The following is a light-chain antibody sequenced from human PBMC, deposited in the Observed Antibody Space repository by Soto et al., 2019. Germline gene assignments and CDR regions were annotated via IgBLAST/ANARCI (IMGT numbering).Light chain of an antibody. CDR2: GAS. Sequence: EIVMTQSPATLSVSPGERATLSCRASQSVSSNLAWYQQKPGQAPRLLIYGASTRATGIPARFSGRGSGTEFTLTISSLQSEDSAVYYCQQYNNWPRTFGQGTKVDIK. V-gene: IGKV3-15*01. CDR1: QSVSSN. CDR3: QQYNNWPRT. J-gene: IGKJ1*01.